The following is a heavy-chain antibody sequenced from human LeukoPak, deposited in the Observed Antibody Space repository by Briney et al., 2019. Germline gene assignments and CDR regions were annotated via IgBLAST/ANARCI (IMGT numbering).Heavy chain of an antibody. CDR3: TTGRVDSSGYPDAFDI. CDR1: GFTFSNAW. J-gene: IGHJ3*02. Sequence: PGGSLRLSCAASGFTFSNAWMSWVRQAPGKGLEWVGRIKSKTDGGTTDYAAPVKGRFTISRDDSKNTLYLQMNSLKTEDTAVYYCTTGRVDSSGYPDAFDIWGQGTMVTVSS. V-gene: IGHV3-15*01. D-gene: IGHD3-22*01. CDR2: IKSKTDGGTT.